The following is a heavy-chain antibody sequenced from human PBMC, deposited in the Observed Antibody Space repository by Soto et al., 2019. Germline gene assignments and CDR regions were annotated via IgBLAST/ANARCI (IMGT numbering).Heavy chain of an antibody. Sequence: QVQLVQSGAEVKKPGASVKVSCKASGYTFTSYAMHWVRQAPGQRLEWMGWINAGNGNTKYSQKFQGRVTITRDTSASTAYMELSSLRSEDTAVYYCARGGGVDTAMVTAYGMDVWGQGTTLTVSS. J-gene: IGHJ6*02. V-gene: IGHV1-3*01. CDR1: GYTFTSYA. D-gene: IGHD5-18*01. CDR3: ARGGGVDTAMVTAYGMDV. CDR2: INAGNGNT.